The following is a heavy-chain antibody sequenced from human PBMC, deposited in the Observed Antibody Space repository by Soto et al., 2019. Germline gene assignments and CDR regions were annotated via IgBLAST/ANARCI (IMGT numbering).Heavy chain of an antibody. CDR3: ARGSTYYASSGYYSPPDY. V-gene: IGHV1-8*01. J-gene: IGHJ4*02. CDR2: MNPNSGNT. D-gene: IGHD3-22*01. Sequence: QVQLVQSGAEVKKPGASVKVSCKSSGYTFTSYDVNCVRQATGQWLEWMGWMNPNSGNTGYAQKCQGRVTMTRNTTLSTAYMELSRLRSEDTAVYYCARGSTYYASSGYYSPPDYWGQGTLVTASS. CDR1: GYTFTSYD.